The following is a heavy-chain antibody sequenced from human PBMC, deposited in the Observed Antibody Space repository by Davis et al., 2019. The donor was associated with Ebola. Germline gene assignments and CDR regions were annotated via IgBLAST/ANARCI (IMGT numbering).Heavy chain of an antibody. CDR1: GGSISSYY. V-gene: IGHV4-59*01. D-gene: IGHD3-22*01. J-gene: IGHJ4*02. Sequence: SETLSLTCTVSGGSISSYYWSWIRQPPGKGLEWIGYIYYSGSTNYNPSLKSRVTISVDTSKNQFSLKLSSVTAADTAVYYCARVVQYYYDSSGYSTPYYFDYWGPGSLVTVSS. CDR3: ARVVQYYYDSSGYSTPYYFDY. CDR2: IYYSGST.